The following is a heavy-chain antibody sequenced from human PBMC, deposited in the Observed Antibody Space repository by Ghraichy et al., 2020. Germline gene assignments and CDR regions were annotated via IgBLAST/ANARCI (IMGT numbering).Heavy chain of an antibody. D-gene: IGHD3-3*01. CDR1: GFTLSDYD. V-gene: IGHV3-69-1*02. CDR2: ISSSRNTI. J-gene: IGHJ6*02. CDR3: ARDSILGVVVNRNGMDV. Sequence: GGSLRLSCAASGFTLSDYDMNWVRQAPGKGLEWISSISSSRNTIYYADSVKGRFTISRDNAKRSVYLQMNSLRAEDTAVYYCARDSILGVVVNRNGMDVWGQGTTVTVSS.